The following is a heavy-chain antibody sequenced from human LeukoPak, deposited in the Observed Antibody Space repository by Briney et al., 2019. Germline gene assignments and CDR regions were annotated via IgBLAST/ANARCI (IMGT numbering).Heavy chain of an antibody. Sequence: PGGSLRHSCAASGFTLIDFAMSWVRQAPGKGLEWVSGISGSGGSTYYADSVKGRFTISRDNSKNTLYLQVNSLRAEDTAIYYCARESSSRSFDSWGQGTLVTVSS. CDR1: GFTLIDFA. V-gene: IGHV3-23*01. CDR3: ARESSSRSFDS. CDR2: ISGSGGST. J-gene: IGHJ4*02. D-gene: IGHD6-13*01.